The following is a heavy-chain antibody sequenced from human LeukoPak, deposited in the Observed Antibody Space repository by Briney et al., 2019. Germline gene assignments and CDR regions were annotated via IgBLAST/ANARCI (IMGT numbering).Heavy chain of an antibody. CDR3: ARRPYYDILTGPNSHYYGMDV. V-gene: IGHV1-69*01. J-gene: IGHJ6*04. D-gene: IGHD3-9*01. Sequence: SSVKVSCKASGGTFISYASSWVRQAPGQGLEWMGGIIPSFGTANYAQKFQGRVTITADESTSTAYMELSSLRSEDTAVYYCARRPYYDILTGPNSHYYGMDVWGKGTTVTVSS. CDR2: IIPSFGTA. CDR1: GGTFISYA.